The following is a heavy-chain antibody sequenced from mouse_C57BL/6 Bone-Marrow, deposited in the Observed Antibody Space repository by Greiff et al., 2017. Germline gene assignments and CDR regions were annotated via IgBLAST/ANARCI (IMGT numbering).Heavy chain of an antibody. V-gene: IGHV5-16*01. CDR1: GFTFSDSY. Sequence: EVQLVESEGGLVQPGSSMKLSCTASGFTFSDSYMAWVRQVPEKGLEWVANINYDGSGTYYLDYLKSRFIISRDNAKNILYLQMSSLKSEDTATYYCARVYDGDWYFDVWGTGTTVTVSS. D-gene: IGHD2-3*01. J-gene: IGHJ1*03. CDR3: ARVYDGDWYFDV. CDR2: INYDGSGT.